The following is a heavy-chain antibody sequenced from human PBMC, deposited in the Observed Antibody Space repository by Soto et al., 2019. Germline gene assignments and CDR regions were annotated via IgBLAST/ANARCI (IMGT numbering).Heavy chain of an antibody. CDR1: GGSINDFAYY. CDR2: VYHNENT. J-gene: IGHJ5*02. CDR3: ARRERYYGSPGWFDP. Sequence: PSETLSLTCTVSGGSINDFAYYWGWIRQPPGKGLEWIGTVYHNENTYYNPSPKSRVTISVDTAKNQFSLNLRSVTAADTAIYFCARRERYYGSPGWFDPWGQGALVTVSS. V-gene: IGHV4-39*01. D-gene: IGHD3-16*01.